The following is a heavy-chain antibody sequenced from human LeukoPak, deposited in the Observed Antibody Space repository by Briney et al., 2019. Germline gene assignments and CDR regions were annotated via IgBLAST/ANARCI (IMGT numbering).Heavy chain of an antibody. CDR2: IYYSGST. CDR3: ARDPEGSGRTASGRTNYYYGMDV. D-gene: IGHD3-10*01. Sequence: PSETLSLTCTVSGGSISSGDYYWSWIRQPPGKGLEWIGYIYYSGSTYYNPSLKSRVTISVDTSKNQFSLKLSSVTAADTAVHYCARDPEGSGRTASGRTNYYYGMDVWGQGTTVTVSS. J-gene: IGHJ6*02. V-gene: IGHV4-30-4*01. CDR1: GGSISSGDYY.